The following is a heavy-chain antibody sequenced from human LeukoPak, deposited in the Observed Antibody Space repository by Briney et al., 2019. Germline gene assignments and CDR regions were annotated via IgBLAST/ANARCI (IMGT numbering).Heavy chain of an antibody. D-gene: IGHD2-15*01. V-gene: IGHV4-59*04. CDR3: ARTVGYCRGGNCYPLHFDY. CDR2: IYYSGST. Sequence: SETLSLTCTVSGGSISSYYWSWIRQPPGKGLEWIGYIYYSGSTYYNPSLKSRVTISVDSSKNQFSLKLSSVTAADTAVYYCARTVGYCRGGNCYPLHFDYWGQGTLVTVSS. CDR1: GGSISSYY. J-gene: IGHJ4*02.